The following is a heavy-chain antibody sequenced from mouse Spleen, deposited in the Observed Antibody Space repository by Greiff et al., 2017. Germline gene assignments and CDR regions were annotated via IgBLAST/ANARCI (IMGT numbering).Heavy chain of an antibody. CDR3: ARCFGGSSYDY. Sequence: VQLQQSGAELVKPGASVKLSCKASGYTFTSYWMHWVKQRPGQGLEWIGMIHPNSGSTNYNEKFKSKATLTVDKSSSTAYMQLSSLTSEDSAVYYCARCFGGSSYDYWGQGTTLTVSS. CDR1: GYTFTSYW. CDR2: IHPNSGST. V-gene: IGHV1-64*01. D-gene: IGHD1-1*01. J-gene: IGHJ2*01.